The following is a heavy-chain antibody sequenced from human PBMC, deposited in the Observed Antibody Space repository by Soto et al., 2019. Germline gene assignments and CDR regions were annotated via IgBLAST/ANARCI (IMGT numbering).Heavy chain of an antibody. Sequence: EVQVVESGGGLVQPGGSLRLSCGASGFTFRTYCLSWVRQVPGKGLEWVANINQDGSDKNYVDSVKGRFSISRDNAKNSLYLQMSSLRAEDTALYYCARDGSTSWYSYDYPGMDVWGQGTTVTVSS. CDR1: GFTFRTYC. D-gene: IGHD5-18*01. CDR2: INQDGSDK. J-gene: IGHJ6*02. V-gene: IGHV3-7*05. CDR3: ARDGSTSWYSYDYPGMDV.